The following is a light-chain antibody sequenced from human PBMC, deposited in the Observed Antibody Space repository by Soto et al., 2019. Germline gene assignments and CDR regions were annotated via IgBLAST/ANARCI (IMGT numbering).Light chain of an antibody. CDR3: SSYTSSTTRV. CDR2: EVS. J-gene: IGLJ2*01. Sequence: QSALTQPASVSGSPGQSITISCTGTSSDVGSYNLVSWYQQHPGKAPKLMIYEVSNRPSGLSNRFSGSKSGNTASLTISGLQAEDEADYYCSSYTSSTTRVFGGGTKLTVL. CDR1: SSDVGSYNL. V-gene: IGLV2-14*02.